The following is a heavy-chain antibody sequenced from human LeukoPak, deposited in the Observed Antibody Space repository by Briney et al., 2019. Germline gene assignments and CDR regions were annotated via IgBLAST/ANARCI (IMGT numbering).Heavy chain of an antibody. CDR1: GFTFSSYE. CDR3: ASVRKDGLYGMDV. V-gene: IGHV3-48*03. J-gene: IGHJ6*02. Sequence: GGSLRLSCAASGFTFSSYEMNWVRQAPGKGLEWVSYISSSGSTIYYADSVKGRFTISRDNAKNSLYLQMNSLRAEDTAVYYCASVRKDGLYGMDVWGQGTTVTVSS. CDR2: ISSSGSTI. D-gene: IGHD3-10*02.